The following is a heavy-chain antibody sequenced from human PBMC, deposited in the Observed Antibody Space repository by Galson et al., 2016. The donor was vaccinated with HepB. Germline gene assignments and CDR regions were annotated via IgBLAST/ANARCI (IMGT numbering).Heavy chain of an antibody. V-gene: IGHV1-69*13. J-gene: IGHJ5*02. CDR3: ARDRGPKSYRGRYYGNWFDP. Sequence: SVKVSCKASGGTFNSYAISWVRQAPGQGLEWMGGIIPMFGTANYAQKFQGRVTITADESTSTAYMELSSLRSEDTAVYYCARDRGPKSYRGRYYGNWFDPWGQGTLVTVSS. D-gene: IGHD1-26*01. CDR2: IIPMFGTA. CDR1: GGTFNSYA.